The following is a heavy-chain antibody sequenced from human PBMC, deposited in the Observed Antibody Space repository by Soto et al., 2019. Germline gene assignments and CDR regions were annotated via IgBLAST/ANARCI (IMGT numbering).Heavy chain of an antibody. CDR2: IYYSGST. J-gene: IGHJ1*01. V-gene: IGHV4-59*08. Sequence: PSETLSLTCTVSGGSISSYYWSWIRQPPGKGLEWIGYIYYSGSTNYNPSLKSRVTISVDTSKNQFSLKLSSVTAADTAVYYCASLHLNYYDSSGYYEPEYFQHWGQGTLVTVSS. CDR1: GGSISSYY. CDR3: ASLHLNYYDSSGYYEPEYFQH. D-gene: IGHD3-22*01.